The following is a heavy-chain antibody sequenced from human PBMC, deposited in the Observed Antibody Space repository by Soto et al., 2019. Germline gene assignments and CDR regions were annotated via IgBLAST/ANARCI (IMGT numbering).Heavy chain of an antibody. CDR3: VRSCSGECSSGLDYLDY. J-gene: IGHJ4*02. D-gene: IGHD2-21*01. CDR2: IRKKVNSYTT. Sequence: ESGGGLVQPGGSLRLSCAASGFTFRDHYMDWVRQAPGKGPEWVGRIRKKVNSYTTEYAASVKGRFSISRDDSKKSLYLQMNSLKTEDTAVYYCVRSCSGECSSGLDYLDYWGQGTLVTVSS. CDR1: GFTFRDHY. V-gene: IGHV3-72*01.